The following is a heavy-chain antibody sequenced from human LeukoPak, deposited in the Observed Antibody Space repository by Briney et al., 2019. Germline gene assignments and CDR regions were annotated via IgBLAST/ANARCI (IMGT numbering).Heavy chain of an antibody. CDR1: GYTFTGYY. D-gene: IGHD2-2*01. J-gene: IGHJ4*02. Sequence: GASVKVSCKASGYTFTGYYMHWVRQAPGQGLEWMGWINPNSGGTNYAQKFQCRVTMTRDTSISTAYMELSRLRSDDTAVYYCARGGFIVVVPAAMPGYWGQGTLVTVSS. V-gene: IGHV1-2*02. CDR3: ARGGFIVVVPAAMPGY. CDR2: INPNSGGT.